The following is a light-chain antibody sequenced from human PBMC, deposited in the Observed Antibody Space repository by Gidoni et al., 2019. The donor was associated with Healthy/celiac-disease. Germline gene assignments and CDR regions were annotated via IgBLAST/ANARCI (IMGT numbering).Light chain of an antibody. Sequence: ELVMTQSPATLSVSPGERATLSCRASQRVSSNLACYQQKPGQSPRLLIYGASTRATGIPARFSGSGSGTEFTLTISSLQSEDVAVYYCQQYNNWPPITFGQGTRLEIK. V-gene: IGKV3-15*01. CDR2: GAS. J-gene: IGKJ5*01. CDR1: QRVSSN. CDR3: QQYNNWPPIT.